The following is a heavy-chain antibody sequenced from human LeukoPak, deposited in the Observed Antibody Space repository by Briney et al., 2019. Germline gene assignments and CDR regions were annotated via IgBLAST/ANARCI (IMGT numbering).Heavy chain of an antibody. CDR3: ARGRTRRGGLRYFDWLPFSAFDI. J-gene: IGHJ3*02. Sequence: ASVKVSCKASGYTFTSYDINWVRQATGQGLEWMGWMNPNSGNTGYAQKFQGRVTITRNTSISTAYMELSSLRSEDTAVYYCARGRTRRGGLRYFDWLPFSAFDIWGQGTMVTVSS. CDR2: MNPNSGNT. V-gene: IGHV1-8*03. D-gene: IGHD3-9*01. CDR1: GYTFTSYD.